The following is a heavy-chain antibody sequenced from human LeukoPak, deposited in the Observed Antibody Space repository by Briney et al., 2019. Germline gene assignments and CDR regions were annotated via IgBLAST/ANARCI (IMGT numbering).Heavy chain of an antibody. Sequence: SQTLSLTCAISGDSVSSNSAAWNWIRQSPSRGLEWLGRTYYRSKWYNDYAVSVKSRITINPDTSKNQFSLQLNSVTPEDTAVYYCAREADIIAVAGPKQYYYYYGMDVWGQGTTVTVSS. CDR2: TYYRSKWYN. CDR1: GDSVSSNSAA. D-gene: IGHD6-19*01. V-gene: IGHV6-1*01. CDR3: AREADIIAVAGPKQYYYYYGMDV. J-gene: IGHJ6*02.